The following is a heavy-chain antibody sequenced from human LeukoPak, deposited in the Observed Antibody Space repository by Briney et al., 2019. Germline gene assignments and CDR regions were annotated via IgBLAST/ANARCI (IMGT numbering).Heavy chain of an antibody. CDR1: GGSISSSSYY. CDR2: IYYSGST. CDR3: ARDCQDIVVVVAATQRTDGMDV. Sequence: SETLSLTCTVSGGSISSSSYYWGWIRQPPGKGLEWIGSIYYSGSTYYNPSLKSRVTISVDTSKNQFSLKLSSVTAADTAVYHCARDCQDIVVVVAATQRTDGMDVWGQGTTVTVSS. D-gene: IGHD2-15*01. J-gene: IGHJ6*02. V-gene: IGHV4-39*07.